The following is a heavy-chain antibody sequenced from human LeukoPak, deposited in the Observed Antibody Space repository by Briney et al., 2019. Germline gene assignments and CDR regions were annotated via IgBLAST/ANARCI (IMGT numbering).Heavy chain of an antibody. CDR1: GGSFSGYY. J-gene: IGHJ5*02. CDR2: INHSGST. CDR3: ARALSGDRAAARPNWFDP. Sequence: SETLSLTCAVYGGSFSGYYWSWIRQPPGKGLEWIGEINHSGSTNYNPSLKSRVTISVDTSKNQFSLKLSSVTAADTAVYYCARALSGDRAAARPNWFDPWGQGTLVTVSS. D-gene: IGHD6-13*01. V-gene: IGHV4-34*01.